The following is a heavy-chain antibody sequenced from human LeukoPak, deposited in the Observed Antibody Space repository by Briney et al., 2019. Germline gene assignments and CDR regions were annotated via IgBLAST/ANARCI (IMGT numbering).Heavy chain of an antibody. Sequence: SVKVSCKASGGTFSSYAISWVRQAPGQGLEWMGRIIPILGIANYAQKFQGRVTITADKSTSTAYMELSSLRSEDTAVYYCARDGGPWDSSGYSDYWGQGTLVTVSS. J-gene: IGHJ4*02. D-gene: IGHD3-22*01. V-gene: IGHV1-69*04. CDR2: IIPILGIA. CDR1: GGTFSSYA. CDR3: ARDGGPWDSSGYSDY.